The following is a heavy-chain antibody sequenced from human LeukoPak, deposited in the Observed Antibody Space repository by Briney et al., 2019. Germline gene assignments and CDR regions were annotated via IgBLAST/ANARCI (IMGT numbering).Heavy chain of an antibody. CDR1: GGSFSCYY. CDR2: INHSGST. J-gene: IGHJ4*02. D-gene: IGHD3-10*01. CDR3: ARTKVRGRFDY. Sequence: SETLSLTCAVYGGSFSCYYWSWIRQPPRKGLEWIGEINHSGSTNYNPSLKSRVTISVDTSKNQFSLKLSSVTAADTAVYYCARTKVRGRFDYWGQGTLVTVSS. V-gene: IGHV4-34*01.